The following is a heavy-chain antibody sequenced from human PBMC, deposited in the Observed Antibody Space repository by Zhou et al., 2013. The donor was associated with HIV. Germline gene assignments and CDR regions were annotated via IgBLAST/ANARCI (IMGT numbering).Heavy chain of an antibody. J-gene: IGHJ6*03. CDR1: GGTFSSYA. V-gene: IGHV1-69*05. Sequence: QVQLVQSGAEVKKPGSSVKVSCKASGGTFSSYAISWVRQAPGQGLEWMGGIIPIFGTANYAQKFQGRVTITTDESTSTAYMELSSLRSEDTAVYYCARGDLGYCSSTSCYRTARYYYYYMDVWGKGTTVTVSS. D-gene: IGHD2-2*01. CDR3: ARGDLGYCSSTSCYRTARYYYYYMDV. CDR2: IIPIFGTA.